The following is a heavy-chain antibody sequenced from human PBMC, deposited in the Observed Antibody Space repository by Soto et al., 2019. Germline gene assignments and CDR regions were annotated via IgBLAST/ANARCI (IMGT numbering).Heavy chain of an antibody. J-gene: IGHJ4*02. V-gene: IGHV3-30*18. CDR1: GFTFSSYG. Sequence: GGSLRLSCAASGFTFSSYGMHWVRQAPGKGLEWVAVISYDGSSKYYADSVKGRFTISRDNSKNTLYLQMNSLRAEDTAVYYCAKDHRAAAGGFDYWGQGTLVTVSS. CDR3: AKDHRAAAGGFDY. CDR2: ISYDGSSK. D-gene: IGHD6-13*01.